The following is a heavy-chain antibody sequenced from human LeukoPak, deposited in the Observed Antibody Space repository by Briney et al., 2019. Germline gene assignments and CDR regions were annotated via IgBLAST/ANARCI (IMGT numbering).Heavy chain of an antibody. Sequence: PGGSLRLPCAASGFTVSSNYMSWVRQAPGKGLEWVSVIYSGGSTYYADSVKGRFTISRDNSKNTLYLQMNSLRAEDTAVYYCAWEGLAAAGIVGFDYWGQGTLVTVSS. CDR1: GFTVSSNY. V-gene: IGHV3-53*01. D-gene: IGHD6-13*01. J-gene: IGHJ4*02. CDR3: AWEGLAAAGIVGFDY. CDR2: IYSGGST.